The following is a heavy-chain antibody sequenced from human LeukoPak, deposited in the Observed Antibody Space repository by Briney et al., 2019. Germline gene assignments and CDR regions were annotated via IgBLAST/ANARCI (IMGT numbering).Heavy chain of an antibody. CDR2: IRSKANSYAT. V-gene: IGHV3-73*01. D-gene: IGHD3-10*01. Sequence: GGSLRLSCAASGFTFSGSAMHWVRQASGKGLEWVGRIRSKANSYATAYAASVKGRFTISRDDSKNTAYLQMNSLKTGDTAVYYCTRPTLPMVRGVIAAFDIWGQGTMVTVSS. CDR1: GFTFSGSA. CDR3: TRPTLPMVRGVIAAFDI. J-gene: IGHJ3*02.